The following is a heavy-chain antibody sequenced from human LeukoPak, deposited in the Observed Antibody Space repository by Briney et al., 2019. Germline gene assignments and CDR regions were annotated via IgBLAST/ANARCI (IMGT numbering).Heavy chain of an antibody. D-gene: IGHD3-10*01. CDR3: ARGSRLLFRRNAFDI. CDR1: GGSFSGYY. CDR2: INHSGST. J-gene: IGHJ3*02. V-gene: IGHV4-34*01. Sequence: SETLSLTCAVSGGSFSGYYWSWIRQPPGKGLEWIGEINHSGSTNYNPSLKSRVTISVDTSKNQFSLKLSSVTAADTAVYYCARGSRLLFRRNAFDIWGQGTMVTVSS.